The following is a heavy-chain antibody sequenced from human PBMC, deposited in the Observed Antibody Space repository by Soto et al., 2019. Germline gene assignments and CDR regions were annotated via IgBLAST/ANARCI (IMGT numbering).Heavy chain of an antibody. D-gene: IGHD3-3*01. Sequence: QVQLVESGGGVVQPGRSLRLSCAASGFTFSSYAMHWVRQAPGKGLEWVAVISYDGSNKYYADSVKGRFTISRDNSKNTLYLRMNSLRAEDTAVYYCARLGGWTYYDFWSAPLGMDVWGQGTTVTVSS. J-gene: IGHJ6*02. CDR3: ARLGGWTYYDFWSAPLGMDV. CDR1: GFTFSSYA. CDR2: ISYDGSNK. V-gene: IGHV3-30-3*01.